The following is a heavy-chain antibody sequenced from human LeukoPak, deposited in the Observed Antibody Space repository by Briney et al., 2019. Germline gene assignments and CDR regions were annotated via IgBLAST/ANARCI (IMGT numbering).Heavy chain of an antibody. CDR3: ARGRYSGTTYYFDY. V-gene: IGHV3-7*03. CDR2: IKKDVSET. D-gene: IGHD5-12*01. Sequence: AGGSLRLSCAASGFTFSTSWMSWVRQVPGKGLEWVANIKKDVSETYYVDSVKGRFTISRDNAKNSLYLQMNSLRAEDTAMYYCARGRYSGTTYYFDYWGQGTLVTVSS. J-gene: IGHJ4*02. CDR1: GFTFSTSW.